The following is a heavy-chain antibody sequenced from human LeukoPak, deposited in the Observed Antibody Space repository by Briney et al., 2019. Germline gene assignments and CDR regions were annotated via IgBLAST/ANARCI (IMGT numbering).Heavy chain of an antibody. CDR1: GGTFRTTT. D-gene: IGHD2-21*02. CDR3: ARGWLGETSVVTPYNF. CDR2: ITPLFRAP. Sequence: SVKVSCKASGGTFRTTTLNWVRQAPGQGLEWIGGITPLFRAPNYAQKFQGRVSITAVESMTTVYMEMSRLRLEDTAVYYCARGWLGETSVVTPYNFWGQGTLVFVSS. V-gene: IGHV1-69*01. J-gene: IGHJ4*02.